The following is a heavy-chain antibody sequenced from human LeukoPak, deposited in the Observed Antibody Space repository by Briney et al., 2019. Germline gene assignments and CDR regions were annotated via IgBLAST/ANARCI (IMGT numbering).Heavy chain of an antibody. CDR1: EITFSSYV. J-gene: IGHJ4*02. CDR3: AKDQGDRVGSSVS. Sequence: GGSLRLSCATSEITFSSYVMSWVRQAPGKGLEWVSTIGGGGLTTHYADSVKGRFTISRDNSENTLYLQMTSLRAEDTAVYYCAKDQGDRVGSSVSWGQGTLVTVSS. CDR2: IGGGGLTT. V-gene: IGHV3-23*01. D-gene: IGHD2-2*01.